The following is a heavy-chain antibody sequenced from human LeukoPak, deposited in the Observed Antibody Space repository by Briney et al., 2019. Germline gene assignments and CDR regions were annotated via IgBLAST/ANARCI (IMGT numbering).Heavy chain of an antibody. Sequence: GGSRRLFCAAAGFTVSSDYMSWVRQAPGKGLEWVSLSSSVGSTYYADSVKGRFTISRPNSKNTLYLQMNSLRAADTAVNYWARVQYTSNWYVHHWGQGTLVTVS. CDR2: SSSVGST. CDR3: ARVQYTSNWYVHH. V-gene: IGHV3-53*04. CDR1: GFTVSSDY. D-gene: IGHD4-11*01. J-gene: IGHJ1*01.